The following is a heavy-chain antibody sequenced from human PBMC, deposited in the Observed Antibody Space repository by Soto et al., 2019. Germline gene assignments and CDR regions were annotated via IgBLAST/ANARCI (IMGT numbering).Heavy chain of an antibody. D-gene: IGHD3-3*01. CDR2: IVPSCGTA. Sequence: SVKVSCKASGGTFSSYAISWVRQAPGQGLEWMGGIVPSCGTANYAQKFQGRVTITADVSTSTAYMELSSLRSEDTAVYYCAARSTSGMSPISFDYWVQGTLVTVSS. V-gene: IGHV1-69*13. CDR3: AARSTSGMSPISFDY. J-gene: IGHJ4*02. CDR1: GGTFSSYA.